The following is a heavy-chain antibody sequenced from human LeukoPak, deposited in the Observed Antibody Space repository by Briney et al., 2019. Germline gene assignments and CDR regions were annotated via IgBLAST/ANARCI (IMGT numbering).Heavy chain of an antibody. CDR2: INHGGGT. CDR3: ARGMALDY. V-gene: IGHV4-39*07. D-gene: IGHD2-8*01. CDR1: RGSISSSSYY. J-gene: IGHJ4*02. Sequence: SETLSLTCTVSRGSISSSSYYWGWIRHPPGKGLEWIGEINHGGGTTYNPSLRSRVTISVDTSKNQFSLNLYSVTAADTAVYYCARGMALDYWGQGTLVTVSS.